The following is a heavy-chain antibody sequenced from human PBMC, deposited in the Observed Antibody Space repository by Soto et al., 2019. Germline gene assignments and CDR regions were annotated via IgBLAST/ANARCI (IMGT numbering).Heavy chain of an antibody. D-gene: IGHD1-26*01. Sequence: EVQLLESGGGLVQPGGSMRLSCAASGFTFSSDAMSWVRQAPGKGLEWVSAISGSGGSTYYADSVKGRFTISRDNSKNTLYLQMNSLRAEDTAVYYCAKVTSKAGARRGVDYWGQGTLVTVSS. CDR3: AKVTSKAGARRGVDY. CDR1: GFTFSSDA. J-gene: IGHJ4*02. V-gene: IGHV3-23*01. CDR2: ISGSGGST.